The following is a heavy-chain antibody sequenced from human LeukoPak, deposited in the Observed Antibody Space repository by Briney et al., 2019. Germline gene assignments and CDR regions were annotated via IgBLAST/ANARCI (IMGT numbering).Heavy chain of an antibody. D-gene: IGHD3-22*01. CDR1: GFTFSGYD. CDR2: IGTAGDT. V-gene: IGHV3-13*01. Sequence: GGSLRLSCAASGFTFSGYDMHWVRQATGKGLEWVSAIGTAGDTYYPGSVKGRFTISRENAKNSLYLQMNSLRAGDTAVYYCARAYYYDSSGYFPSHAFDIWGQGTMVTVSS. CDR3: ARAYYYDSSGYFPSHAFDI. J-gene: IGHJ3*02.